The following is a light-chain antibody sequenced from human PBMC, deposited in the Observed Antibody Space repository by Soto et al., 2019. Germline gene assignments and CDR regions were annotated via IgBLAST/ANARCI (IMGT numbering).Light chain of an antibody. CDR3: SSYSGSDNFVV. V-gene: IGLV2-8*01. J-gene: IGLJ2*01. Sequence: QSALTQTPSASGSPGQSVTISCAGTSSDVGGYNFVSWYQQHPGKVPKLMIYEVIKRPSGVPDRFSGSKSGNTASLTVSGLHAEDEADYYCSSYSGSDNFVVFGGGTQLTVL. CDR2: EVI. CDR1: SSDVGGYNF.